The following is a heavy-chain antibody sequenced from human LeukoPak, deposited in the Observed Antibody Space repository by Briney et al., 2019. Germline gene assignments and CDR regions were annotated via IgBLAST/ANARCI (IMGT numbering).Heavy chain of an antibody. J-gene: IGHJ4*02. CDR2: INPSGGST. CDR3: AREYCSGGSCYPLHPYFDY. D-gene: IGHD2-15*01. Sequence: ASVKVSCKASGYTFTSYYMHWVRQAPGQGLEWMGIINPSGGSTSYAQKFQGRVTMTRDTSTSTVYMELSSLRSEDTAVYYCAREYCSGGSCYPLHPYFDYWGQGTPVTVSS. V-gene: IGHV1-46*03. CDR1: GYTFTSYY.